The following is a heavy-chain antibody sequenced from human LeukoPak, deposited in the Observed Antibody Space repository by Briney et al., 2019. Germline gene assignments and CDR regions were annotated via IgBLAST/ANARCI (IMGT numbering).Heavy chain of an antibody. V-gene: IGHV3-23*01. D-gene: IGHD3-10*01. CDR3: ARYLVRGAMIAYFDY. CDR2: ISGRGGTT. Sequence: GGSLRLSCAASRFTFSNYAMSWVRQAPGKGLEWVSGISGRGGTTDYADSVKGRFTISRDNSKNTVYLQMNSLRAEDTAVYYCARYLVRGAMIAYFDYWGQGTLVTVSS. CDR1: RFTFSNYA. J-gene: IGHJ4*02.